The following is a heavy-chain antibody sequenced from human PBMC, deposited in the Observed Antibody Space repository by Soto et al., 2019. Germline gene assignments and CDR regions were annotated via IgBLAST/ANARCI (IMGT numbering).Heavy chain of an antibody. CDR1: GDSVSSNSAA. V-gene: IGHV6-1*01. CDR2: TYYRSKWHN. CDR3: AREGPGSYYYYYYGMDV. Sequence: SQTLSLTCAISGDSVSSNSAAWNWIRQSPSRGLEWLGRTYYRSKWHNDYAVSVKSRITINPDTSKNQFSLQLNSVTPEDTAVYYCAREGPGSYYYYYYGMDVWGQGTTVTVSS. J-gene: IGHJ6*02.